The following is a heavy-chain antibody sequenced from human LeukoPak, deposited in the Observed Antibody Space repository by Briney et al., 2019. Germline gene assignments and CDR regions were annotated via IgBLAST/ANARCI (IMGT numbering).Heavy chain of an antibody. V-gene: IGHV3-66*01. CDR1: GLTVSNNY. Sequence: PGGSLRLSCTASGLTVSNNYMTWVRQAPGKRLEWVSVIYSAGNTYYADSVKGRFTISRDNARNTLYLQMNSLRAEDTAVYYCAKEGSSSSLFLDYWGQGTLVTVSS. CDR2: IYSAGNT. J-gene: IGHJ4*02. D-gene: IGHD6-6*01. CDR3: AKEGSSSSLFLDY.